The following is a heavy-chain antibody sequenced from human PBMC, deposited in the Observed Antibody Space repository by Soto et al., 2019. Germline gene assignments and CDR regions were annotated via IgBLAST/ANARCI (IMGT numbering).Heavy chain of an antibody. CDR1: GGSISSSSYY. D-gene: IGHD3-3*01. CDR2: IYYSGST. Sequence: PSETLSLTCTVSGGSISSSSYYWGWIRQPPGKGLEWIGSIYYSGSTYYNPSLKSRVTISVDTSKNQFSLKLSSVTAADTAVYYCARNDFWSGYEDYYRMDVWGQGTTVTVSS. V-gene: IGHV4-39*01. J-gene: IGHJ6*02. CDR3: ARNDFWSGYEDYYRMDV.